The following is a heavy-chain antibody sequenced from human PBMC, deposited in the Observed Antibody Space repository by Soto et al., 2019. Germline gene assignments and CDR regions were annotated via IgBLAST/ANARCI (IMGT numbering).Heavy chain of an antibody. V-gene: IGHV1-69*12. CDR3: ARAQGYSGYDGLSN. Sequence: QVPLVQSGAEVKKPGSSVKVSCKASGGPFSSYAISWVRQAPGQGLEWMGGISPIFGTANYAQKFQGRVTITADESTSTAYMELSSLRSEDTAVYYCARAQGYSGYDGLSNWGQGTLVTVSS. D-gene: IGHD5-12*01. CDR1: GGPFSSYA. CDR2: ISPIFGTA. J-gene: IGHJ4*02.